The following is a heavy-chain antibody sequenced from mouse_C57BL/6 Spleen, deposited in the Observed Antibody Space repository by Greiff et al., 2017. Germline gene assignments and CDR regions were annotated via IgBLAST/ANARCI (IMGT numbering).Heavy chain of an antibody. V-gene: IGHV1-74*01. CDR2: IHPSDSDT. D-gene: IGHD2-1*01. CDR3: ASIYYGIFAY. CDR1: GYTFTSYW. J-gene: IGHJ3*01. Sequence: VKLQQPGAELVKPGASVKVSCKASGYTFTSYWMHWVKQRPGQGLEWIGRIHPSDSDTNYTQKFKGKATLTVDKASSTAYMQLSILTSEASAVYYCASIYYGIFAYWGQGTLVTVSA.